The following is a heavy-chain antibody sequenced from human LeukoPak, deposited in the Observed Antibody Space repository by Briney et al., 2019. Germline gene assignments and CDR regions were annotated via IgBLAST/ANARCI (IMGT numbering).Heavy chain of an antibody. CDR1: GFTFSNYW. V-gene: IGHV3-48*02. J-gene: IGHJ4*02. Sequence: PGGSLRLSCVASGFTFSNYWMHWVRQAPGKGLEWVSYISSSSSTIYYADSVKGRFTISRDNAKNSLYLQMNSLRDEDTAVYYCARDGQWLGKLFDYWGQGTLVTVSS. D-gene: IGHD6-19*01. CDR2: ISSSSSTI. CDR3: ARDGQWLGKLFDY.